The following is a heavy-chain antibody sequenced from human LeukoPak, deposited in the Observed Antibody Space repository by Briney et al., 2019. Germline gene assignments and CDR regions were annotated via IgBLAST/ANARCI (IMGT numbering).Heavy chain of an antibody. D-gene: IGHD5-12*01. CDR3: ARRSPEIVATIDS. J-gene: IGHJ4*02. CDR1: GFTFNNYW. V-gene: IGHV3-74*01. Sequence: PGGSLRLSCAASGFTFNNYWMHWVRHVPGKRPVWVSRINGDGSNTFYADSVKGRFTISRDNAKNTLYLHMNSLRAEDTAVYYCARRSPEIVATIDSWGQGTLVTVSS. CDR2: INGDGSNT.